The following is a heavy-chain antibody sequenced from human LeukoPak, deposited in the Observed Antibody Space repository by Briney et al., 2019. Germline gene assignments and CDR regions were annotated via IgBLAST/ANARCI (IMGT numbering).Heavy chain of an antibody. D-gene: IGHD3-22*01. CDR2: ISAYNGNT. Sequence: ASVKVSCKASGYTFTSYGISWVRQAPGQGLEWMGWISAYNGNTNYPQKLQGRVTMTTDTSTSTAYMELRSLRSDDTAVYYCARTYYYESSGYYHYFDYWGQGTLVTVFS. V-gene: IGHV1-18*01. J-gene: IGHJ4*02. CDR3: ARTYYYESSGYYHYFDY. CDR1: GYTFTSYG.